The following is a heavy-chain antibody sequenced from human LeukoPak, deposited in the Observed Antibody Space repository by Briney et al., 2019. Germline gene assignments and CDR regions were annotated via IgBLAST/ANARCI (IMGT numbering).Heavy chain of an antibody. CDR1: GFTFSSYS. CDR2: ICSSSRSYI. D-gene: IGHD6-13*01. J-gene: IGHJ4*02. Sequence: GGSLRLSCAASGFTFSSYSMNWVRQAPGKGLEWVSSICSSSRSYIYYADSVKGRFTISRDNAKNSLYLQMNSLRAEDTAVYYCWSGWRFSASSWPTFDYWGQGTLVTVSS. CDR3: WSGWRFSASSWPTFDY. V-gene: IGHV3-21*04.